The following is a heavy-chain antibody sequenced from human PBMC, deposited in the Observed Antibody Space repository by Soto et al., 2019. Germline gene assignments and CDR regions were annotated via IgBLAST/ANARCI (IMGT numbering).Heavy chain of an antibody. CDR3: AKDREGFGGXYDFWSGYYRYYYGMDV. CDR1: GFTFSSYA. CDR2: ISGSGGST. D-gene: IGHD3-3*01. V-gene: IGHV3-23*01. J-gene: IGHJ6*02. Sequence: LRLSCAASGFTFSSYAMIWVRQAPGKGLEWVSAISGSGGSTYYADSVKGRFTISRDNSKNTLYLQMNSLRAEDTAVYYCAKDREGFGGXYDFWSGYYRYYYGMDVWGQGTTVTVSS.